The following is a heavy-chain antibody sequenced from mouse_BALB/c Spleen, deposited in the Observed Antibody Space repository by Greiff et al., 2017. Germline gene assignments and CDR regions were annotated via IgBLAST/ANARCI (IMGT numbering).Heavy chain of an antibody. D-gene: IGHD2-3*01. Sequence: EVKLMESGGGLVKPGGSLKLSCAASGFTFSSYAMSWVRQTPEKRLEWVASISSGGSTYYPDSVKGRFTISRDNPKNTLFLQMTSLRSEDTAMYYCARGGDGYYYYAMDYWGQGTSVTVSS. CDR2: ISSGGST. CDR1: GFTFSSYA. J-gene: IGHJ4*01. CDR3: ARGGDGYYYYAMDY. V-gene: IGHV5-6-5*01.